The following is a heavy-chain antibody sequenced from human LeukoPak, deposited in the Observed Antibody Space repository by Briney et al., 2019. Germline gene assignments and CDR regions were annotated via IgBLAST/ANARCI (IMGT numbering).Heavy chain of an antibody. Sequence: PSETLSLTCAVSGGSISSGGYYWSWIRQHPGKGLEWIGYIYYSGSTYYNPSLKSRVTISVDTSKNQFSLKLSSVTAADTAVYYCARFYSYGFYFDYWGQGTLVTVSS. CDR3: ARFYSYGFYFDY. CDR1: GGSISSGGYY. J-gene: IGHJ4*02. CDR2: IYYSGST. V-gene: IGHV4-31*11. D-gene: IGHD5-18*01.